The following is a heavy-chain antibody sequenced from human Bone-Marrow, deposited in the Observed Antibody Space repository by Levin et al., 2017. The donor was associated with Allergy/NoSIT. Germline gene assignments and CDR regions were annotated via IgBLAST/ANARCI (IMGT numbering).Heavy chain of an antibody. CDR2: ISYDGGET. CDR1: GFTFSSYG. J-gene: IGHJ3*02. CDR3: CRPWLTLGTSDAFDI. V-gene: IGHV3-30*03. D-gene: IGHD3-16*01. Sequence: GESLKISCVGSGFTFSSYGMHWVRQAPGKGLEWVAFISYDGGETYYEDSVKGRFTISRDNSKKTLYLQMNSLRTDDAALYYCCRPWLTLGTSDAFDIWGQGTMVTVSS.